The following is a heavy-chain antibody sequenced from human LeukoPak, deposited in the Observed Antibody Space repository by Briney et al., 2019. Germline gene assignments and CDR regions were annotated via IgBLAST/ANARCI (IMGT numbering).Heavy chain of an antibody. D-gene: IGHD3-16*01. J-gene: IGHJ4*02. Sequence: GRSLRLSCAASGFTFEDYAMHWVRQAPGKGLEWVSGISWNSGSIGYADSVKGRFTISRDNAKNSLYLQMNSLRAEDTALYYCAKDNLLREWGQGTLVTVSS. V-gene: IGHV3-9*01. CDR3: AKDNLLRE. CDR1: GFTFEDYA. CDR2: ISWNSGSI.